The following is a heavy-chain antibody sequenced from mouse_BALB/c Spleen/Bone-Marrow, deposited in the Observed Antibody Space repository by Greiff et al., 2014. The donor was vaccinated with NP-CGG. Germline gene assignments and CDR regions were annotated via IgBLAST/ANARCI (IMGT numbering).Heavy chain of an antibody. D-gene: IGHD2-4*01. CDR2: IWGDGST. CDR1: GFSLTGYG. J-gene: IGHJ4*01. CDR3: ARDSFLITRALDY. Sequence: VQLQQSGPGLVAPPQSLSITCTVSGFSLTGYGVNWVRQPPGKGLEWLGMIWGDGSTDYNSALKSRLSISKDNSKSQVFLKMNSLQTDDTARYYCARDSFLITRALDYWGQGTSVTVSS. V-gene: IGHV2-6-7*01.